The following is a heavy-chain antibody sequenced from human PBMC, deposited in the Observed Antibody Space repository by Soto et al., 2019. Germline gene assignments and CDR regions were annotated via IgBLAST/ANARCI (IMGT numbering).Heavy chain of an antibody. D-gene: IGHD2-15*01. CDR1: GFTFGTFN. CDR2: ISSSGSTI. V-gene: IGHV3-48*02. Sequence: TGGSLRLSCAASGFTFGTFNMNWVRQAPGKGLEWVSYISSSGSTIYYADSVKGRFTISRDNAKNSLYLQMNSLRDEDTAVYYCARGPYCSGGSCYSDNWFDPWGQGTLVTVSS. CDR3: ARGPYCSGGSCYSDNWFDP. J-gene: IGHJ5*02.